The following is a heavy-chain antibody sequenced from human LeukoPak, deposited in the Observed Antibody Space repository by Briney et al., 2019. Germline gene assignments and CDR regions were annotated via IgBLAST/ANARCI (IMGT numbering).Heavy chain of an antibody. J-gene: IGHJ4*02. Sequence: PGGSLRLSCAASGFTFSSYAMHWVRQAPGKGLEWVAVISYDGSNKYYADSVKGRFTISRDNAKNSLYLQMNSLRAEDTAVYYCARAQAAGNACDYWGQGTLVTVSS. CDR3: ARAQAAGNACDY. V-gene: IGHV3-30-3*01. CDR1: GFTFSSYA. CDR2: ISYDGSNK. D-gene: IGHD6-13*01.